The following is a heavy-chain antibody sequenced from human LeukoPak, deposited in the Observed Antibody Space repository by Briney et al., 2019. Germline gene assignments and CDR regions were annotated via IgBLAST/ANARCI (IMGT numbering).Heavy chain of an antibody. Sequence: ASVKVSCKASGYTFTSYDINWVRQATGQGLEWMGWMNPNSGNTGYAQKFQGRVTMTRNTSISTAYMELSSLRSEDTAVHYCARGRRGVVPAAKNYYYYYMDVWGKGTTVTVSS. CDR2: MNPNSGNT. CDR3: ARGRRGVVPAAKNYYYYYMDV. CDR1: GYTFTSYD. J-gene: IGHJ6*03. D-gene: IGHD2-2*01. V-gene: IGHV1-8*01.